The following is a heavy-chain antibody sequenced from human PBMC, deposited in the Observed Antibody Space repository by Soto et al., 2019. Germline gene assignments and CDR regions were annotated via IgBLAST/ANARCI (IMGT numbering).Heavy chain of an antibody. CDR3: TTGCSSTSCYTFYYYYGMDV. CDR2: IKSKTDGGTT. V-gene: IGHV3-15*01. CDR1: GFTFSNAW. J-gene: IGHJ6*02. D-gene: IGHD2-2*02. Sequence: PGGSLRLSCAASGFTFSNAWMSWVRQAPGKGLEWVGRIKSKTDGGTTDYAAPVKGRFTISRDDSKNTLYLQMNSLKTEDTAVYYCTTGCSSTSCYTFYYYYGMDVWGQGTTVTV.